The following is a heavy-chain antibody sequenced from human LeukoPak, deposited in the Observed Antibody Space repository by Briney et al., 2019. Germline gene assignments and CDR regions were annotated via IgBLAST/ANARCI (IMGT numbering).Heavy chain of an antibody. J-gene: IGHJ4*02. D-gene: IGHD3-22*01. CDR2: IYDSGST. Sequence: KPSETLSLTCIVPGGSISSYYWSWIRQPPGKGPEWIGYIYDSGSTNFNPSLKSRVTISLDASKNQFSLNLTSVTAADTAVYYCARAPYYYDTYFDYWGQGTLVTVSS. V-gene: IGHV4-59*01. CDR3: ARAPYYYDTYFDY. CDR1: GGSISSYY.